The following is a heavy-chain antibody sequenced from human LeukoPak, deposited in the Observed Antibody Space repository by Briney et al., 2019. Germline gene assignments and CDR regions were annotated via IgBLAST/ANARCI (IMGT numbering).Heavy chain of an antibody. V-gene: IGHV3-21*01. Sequence: GGSLRLSCAASRFTFSGYSMNWVRQAPGKGLEWVSSISSSSSYIYYADSVKGRFTISRDNAKNSLYLQMNSLRAEDTAVYYCARVSPQAGDYAGNFDYWGQGTLVTVSS. CDR3: ARVSPQAGDYAGNFDY. CDR1: RFTFSGYS. J-gene: IGHJ4*02. D-gene: IGHD4-17*01. CDR2: ISSSSSYI.